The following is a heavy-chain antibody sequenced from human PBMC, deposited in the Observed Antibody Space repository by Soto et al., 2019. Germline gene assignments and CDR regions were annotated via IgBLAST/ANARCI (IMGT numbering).Heavy chain of an antibody. CDR3: ASHRTYFHGSGSYYPDYYSYGMDV. V-gene: IGHV1-69*12. CDR1: GGTFSSNA. Sequence: QVQLVQSGAEVKKPGSSTRVSCKASGGTFSSNAISWVRQAPGQGLEWMGGIIPKFGTTSYSLKFQGRVTITADESTSTAYMDLSSLRYEDTAVYSCASHRTYFHGSGSYYPDYYSYGMDVWGQGTTVTVSS. D-gene: IGHD3-10*01. J-gene: IGHJ6*02. CDR2: IIPKFGTT.